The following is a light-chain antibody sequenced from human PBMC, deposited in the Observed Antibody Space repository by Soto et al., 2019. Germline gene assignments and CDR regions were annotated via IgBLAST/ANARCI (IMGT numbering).Light chain of an antibody. CDR2: DAS. CDR3: QHYDSARLT. J-gene: IGKJ1*01. V-gene: IGKV3-20*01. CDR1: QSISSTY. Sequence: EIVLTQSPGPLSLSPGERATLSCRASQSISSTYVTWYHQKPGQAPRLLIYDASRSATGIPERCSGSGSGTDFSLTIRTLETEELAESYCQHYDSARLTFGLGTKVYIK.